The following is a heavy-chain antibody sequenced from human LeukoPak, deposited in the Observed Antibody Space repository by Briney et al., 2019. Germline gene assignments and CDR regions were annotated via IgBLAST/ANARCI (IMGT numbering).Heavy chain of an antibody. CDR1: GGSISTPGYY. CDR3: VIRRDYYDSGGYHVYFDY. D-gene: IGHD3-22*01. CDR2: IFYSGNT. V-gene: IGHV4-39*01. Sequence: PSETLSLTCTVSGGSISTPGYYWGWLRQPPGKGLEWLANIFYSGNTHYNPSLKSRVGISVDTSNNQVSLKLSSVTATHKDVYLCVIRRDYYDSGGYHVYFDYWGQGTLVTVSS. J-gene: IGHJ4*02.